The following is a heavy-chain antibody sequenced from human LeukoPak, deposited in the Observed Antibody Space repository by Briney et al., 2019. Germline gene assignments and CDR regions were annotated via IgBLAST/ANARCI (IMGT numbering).Heavy chain of an antibody. J-gene: IGHJ4*02. Sequence: SETLSLTCTVSGGSISNYWSWIRQPPGKGLEWIGSIYYSGSTYYNPSLKSRVTISVDTSKNQFSLKLSSVTAADTAVYSCARGGSVRTFDYWGQGTLVTVSS. CDR1: GGSISNY. CDR2: IYYSGST. V-gene: IGHV4-39*07. D-gene: IGHD6-25*01. CDR3: ARGGSVRTFDY.